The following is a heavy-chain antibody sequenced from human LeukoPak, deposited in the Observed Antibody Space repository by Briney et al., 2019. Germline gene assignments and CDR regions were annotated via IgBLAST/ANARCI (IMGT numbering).Heavy chain of an antibody. CDR2: IIPIFGTA. CDR1: GGTFSSYA. V-gene: IGHV1-69*05. Sequence: GASVKVSCKASGGTFSSYAISWVRQAPGQGLEWMGGIIPIFGTANYAQKFQGRVTITTDESTSTAYMELSSLRSEDTAEYYCAVINSRGHWGQGTLVTVSS. CDR3: AVINSRGH. J-gene: IGHJ4*02. D-gene: IGHD3-22*01.